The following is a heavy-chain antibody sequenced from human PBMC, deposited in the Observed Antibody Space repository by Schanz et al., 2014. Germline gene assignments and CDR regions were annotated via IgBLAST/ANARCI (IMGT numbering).Heavy chain of an antibody. CDR1: TFTFSSDW. CDR2: VPFDGSQK. Sequence: QVQLVESGGGVVQPGRSLRLSCAASTFTFSSDWMSWVRQAPGKGLEWVAFVPFDGSQKFYADSVKGRFTISRDNSKNLLYLQMNSLRAGDAAVYYCARGLIAAAGGAFDYWGQGTLVAVSA. D-gene: IGHD6-13*01. V-gene: IGHV3-30*03. CDR3: ARGLIAAAGGAFDY. J-gene: IGHJ4*02.